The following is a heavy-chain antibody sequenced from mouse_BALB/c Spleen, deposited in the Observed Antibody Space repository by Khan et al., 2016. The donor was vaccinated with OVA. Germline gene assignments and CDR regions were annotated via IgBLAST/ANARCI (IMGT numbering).Heavy chain of an antibody. Sequence: VELVESGAELARPGASVKMSCKASGYTFTSYTIHWIKERPGQGLEWIGYINPSNGYTNYNQSFKDKATLTTDKSSTTAYLQLSSLTSDDSAVYNCVRDGAYHRNDGWFAYWGQGTLVTVYA. V-gene: IGHV1-4*01. J-gene: IGHJ3*01. CDR1: GYTFTSYT. D-gene: IGHD2-14*01. CDR2: INPSNGYT. CDR3: VRDGAYHRNDGWFAY.